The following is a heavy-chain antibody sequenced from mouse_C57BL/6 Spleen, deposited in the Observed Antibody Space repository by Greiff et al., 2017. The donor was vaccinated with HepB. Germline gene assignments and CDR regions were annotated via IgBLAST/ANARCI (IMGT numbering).Heavy chain of an antibody. Sequence: VQLQQSGPELVKPGASVKISCKASGYSFTGYYMNWVKQSPEKSLEWIGEINPSTGGTTYNQKFKAKATLTVDKSSSTAYMQLKSLTSEDSAVYYCARKSDSPDYWGQGTTLTVSS. CDR1: GYSFTGYY. J-gene: IGHJ2*01. CDR3: ARKSDSPDY. V-gene: IGHV1-42*01. CDR2: INPSTGGT.